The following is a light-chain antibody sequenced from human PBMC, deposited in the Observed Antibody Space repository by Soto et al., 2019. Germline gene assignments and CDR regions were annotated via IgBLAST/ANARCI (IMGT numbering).Light chain of an antibody. CDR2: GAS. V-gene: IGKV3-15*01. J-gene: IGKJ1*01. CDR3: QQYNDWPRT. CDR1: QSGSSN. Sequence: ILMTQSPATLSVSPGERATLSCRASQSGSSNLAWYQQKPGQGPRLLIYGASTRATGIPARFSGSGSGTEFNLTISSLQSEDFAVYFCQQYNDWPRTFGQGPKVEIK.